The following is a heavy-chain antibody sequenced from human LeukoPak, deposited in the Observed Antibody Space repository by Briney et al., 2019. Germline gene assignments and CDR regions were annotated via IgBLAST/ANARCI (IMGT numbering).Heavy chain of an antibody. J-gene: IGHJ4*02. CDR1: GFTFSSYS. CDR3: ARGEDIAAAGNFDY. D-gene: IGHD6-13*01. V-gene: IGHV3-48*01. Sequence: GGSLRLSCAASGFTFSSYSMNWVRQAPGKGLEWVSYIIYSSRTIYYADAVKGRFTISRDNAKNSLYLQMNSLRAEDTAVYYCARGEDIAAAGNFDYWGQGTLVTVSS. CDR2: IIYSSRTI.